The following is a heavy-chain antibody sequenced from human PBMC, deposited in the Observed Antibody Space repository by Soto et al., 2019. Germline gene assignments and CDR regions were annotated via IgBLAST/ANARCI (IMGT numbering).Heavy chain of an antibody. J-gene: IGHJ3*02. D-gene: IGHD7-27*01. CDR2: IIPIFGTA. V-gene: IGHV1-69*13. Sequence: ASVKVSCKASGGTFSSYAISWVRQAPGQGLEWMGGIIPIFGTANYAQKFQGRVTITADESTSTAYMELSSLRSEDTAVYYCAAKNWGTGAFDIWGQGTMVTVSS. CDR1: GGTFSSYA. CDR3: AAKNWGTGAFDI.